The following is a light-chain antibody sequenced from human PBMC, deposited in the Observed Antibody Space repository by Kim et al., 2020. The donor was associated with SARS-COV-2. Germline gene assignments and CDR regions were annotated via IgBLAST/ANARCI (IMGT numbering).Light chain of an antibody. J-gene: IGKJ4*01. Sequence: LSPGETAILSCRASQSVSASYLAWYQQNPGQAPRLLIYGASIRAIGIPHRFSGGGSGTDFPLAISGLEPEDFAVYFCQHFGGSLTFGGGTKVDIK. V-gene: IGKV3-20*01. CDR2: GAS. CDR1: QSVSASY. CDR3: QHFGGSLT.